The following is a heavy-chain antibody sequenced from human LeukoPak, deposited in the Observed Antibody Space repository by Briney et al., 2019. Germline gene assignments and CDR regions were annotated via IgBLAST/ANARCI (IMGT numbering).Heavy chain of an antibody. CDR2: MYYSGIT. CDR1: GDSINSGGYY. D-gene: IGHD3-22*01. V-gene: IGHV4-31*03. Sequence: SETLSLTCTVSGDSINSGGYYRTWIRQYPGKGLEWIGYMYYSGITYYNPSLRSRVSISLDTSKNQFSLKLSSVTAADTAVYYCASQANYYDSRGYFQHWGQGTLVTVSS. J-gene: IGHJ1*01. CDR3: ASQANYYDSRGYFQH.